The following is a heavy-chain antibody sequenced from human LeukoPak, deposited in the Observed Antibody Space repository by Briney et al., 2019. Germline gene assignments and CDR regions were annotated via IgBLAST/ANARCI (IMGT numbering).Heavy chain of an antibody. D-gene: IGHD6-19*01. CDR3: ARALLDGAGSVDY. J-gene: IGHJ4*02. Sequence: KPSETLSLTCTVSGGSISSYYWSWIRQPPGKGLEWIGYIYYSGSTYYNPSLKSRVTISVDTSKNQFSLKLSSVTAADTAVYYCARALLDGAGSVDYWGQGTLVTVSS. CDR1: GGSISSYY. CDR2: IYYSGST. V-gene: IGHV4-59*01.